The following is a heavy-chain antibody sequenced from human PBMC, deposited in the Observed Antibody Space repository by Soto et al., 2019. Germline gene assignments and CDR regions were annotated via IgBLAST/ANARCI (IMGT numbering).Heavy chain of an antibody. V-gene: IGHV1-18*01. J-gene: IGHJ6*02. CDR2: ISAYNGNT. Sequence: ASVKVSCKASGYTFTSYGISWVRQAPGQGLEWMGWISAYNGNTNYAQKLQGRVTMTTDTSTSTAYMELRSLRSDDTAVYYCASYHLNYYYYGMDVWGQGTTVTVSS. CDR3: ASYHLNYYYYGMDV. CDR1: GYTFTSYG.